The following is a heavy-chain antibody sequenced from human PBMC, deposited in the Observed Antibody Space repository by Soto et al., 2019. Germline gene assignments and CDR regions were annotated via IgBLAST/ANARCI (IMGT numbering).Heavy chain of an antibody. D-gene: IGHD6-25*01. Sequence: DASVKVSCKASGYTFTDYHIHWVRQAPGQGLEFMGWINANNGGAGSAQQFQGRVTVNRDTSISTVYMELSNLRSDDKAVSYCARAGGSDSLAPKNNWVDTWGQGTRVTVS. CDR1: GYTFTDYH. CDR3: ARAGGSDSLAPKNNWVDT. J-gene: IGHJ5*02. V-gene: IGHV1-2*02. CDR2: INANNGGA.